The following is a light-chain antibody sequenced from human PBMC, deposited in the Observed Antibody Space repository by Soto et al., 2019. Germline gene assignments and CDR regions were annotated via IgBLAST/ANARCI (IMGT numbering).Light chain of an antibody. Sequence: EIVLTQSPGTLSMSPGERATPSCRASQSLSSSSLAWYQQKPGQAPRLLIFDATKRVTGIPARFSGSGSGTDFTLTISSLQPEDFATYYCQQFNSYPHAFGGGTKVDI. CDR3: QQFNSYPHA. CDR2: DAT. V-gene: IGKV3-20*01. CDR1: QSLSSSS. J-gene: IGKJ4*01.